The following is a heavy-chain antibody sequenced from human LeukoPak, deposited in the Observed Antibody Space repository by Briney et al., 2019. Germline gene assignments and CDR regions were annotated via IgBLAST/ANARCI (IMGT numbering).Heavy chain of an antibody. CDR3: ARAAQQLVHIFDY. D-gene: IGHD6-13*01. Sequence: SVKVSCKASGGTFSSYAISWVRQAPGQGLEWMGRIIPIFGIGDYAQKFQGRVTITADKSTSTAYMELSSLRSEDTAVYYCARAAQQLVHIFDYWGQGTLVTVSS. J-gene: IGHJ4*02. V-gene: IGHV1-69*04. CDR1: GGTFSSYA. CDR2: IIPIFGIG.